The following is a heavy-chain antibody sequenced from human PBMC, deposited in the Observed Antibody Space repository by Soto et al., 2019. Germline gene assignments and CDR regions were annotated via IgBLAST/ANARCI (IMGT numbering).Heavy chain of an antibody. V-gene: IGHV3-23*01. CDR2: ISGSGGST. J-gene: IGHJ6*02. CDR3: AAAPIYGDYVYYGMDV. CDR1: GFTFSSYA. D-gene: IGHD4-17*01. Sequence: EVQLLESGGGLVQPGGSLRLSCAASGFTFSSYAMSWVRQAPGKGLEWVSAISGSGGSTYYADSVKGRFTISRDNSKNTLYLQMNSLRAEDTAVYYWAAAPIYGDYVYYGMDVWGQGTTVTVSS.